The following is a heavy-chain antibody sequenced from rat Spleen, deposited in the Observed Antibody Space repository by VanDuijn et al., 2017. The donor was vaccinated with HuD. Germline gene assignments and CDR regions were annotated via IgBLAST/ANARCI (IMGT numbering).Heavy chain of an antibody. D-gene: IGHD1-2*01. CDR3: ARADIAAISTGGI. J-gene: IGHJ2*01. V-gene: IGHV2-13*01. Sequence: QVQLKESGPGLVRPSQTPSLTCTVSGFSLISNTVHWVRQPPGKGLEWMGGIWGDGDTNYNSALKSRLSISRDTSKSQLYLKMNSLQTEDTATYYGARADIAAISTGGIWGQGVMVTVSS. CDR1: GFSLISNT. CDR2: IWGDGDT.